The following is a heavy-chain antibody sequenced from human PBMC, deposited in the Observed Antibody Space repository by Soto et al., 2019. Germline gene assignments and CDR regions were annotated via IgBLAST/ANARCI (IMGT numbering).Heavy chain of an antibody. D-gene: IGHD3-10*01. CDR2: ISGSGGST. V-gene: IGHV3-23*01. CDR3: AKALPPYYYGSGSQYYFDY. J-gene: IGHJ4*02. Sequence: GGSLRLSCAASGFTFSSYAMSWVRQAPGKGLEWVSAISGSGGSTYYADSVKGRFTISRDNSKNTLYLQMNSLRAEDTAVYYCAKALPPYYYGSGSQYYFDYWGQGTLVTVSS. CDR1: GFTFSSYA.